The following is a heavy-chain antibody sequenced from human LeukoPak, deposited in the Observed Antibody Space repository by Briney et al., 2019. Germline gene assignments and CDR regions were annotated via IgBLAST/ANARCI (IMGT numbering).Heavy chain of an antibody. CDR1: GFTFSSDA. Sequence: PGESLRLSCAASGFTFSSDAMSWVRQAPGKGLEWVSAISGSGGSTYYADSVKGRFTISRDNSKNTLYLQMNSLRAEDTAVYYCAKYSSGWYSPFDYWGQGTLVTVSS. V-gene: IGHV3-23*01. D-gene: IGHD6-19*01. CDR3: AKYSSGWYSPFDY. J-gene: IGHJ4*02. CDR2: ISGSGGST.